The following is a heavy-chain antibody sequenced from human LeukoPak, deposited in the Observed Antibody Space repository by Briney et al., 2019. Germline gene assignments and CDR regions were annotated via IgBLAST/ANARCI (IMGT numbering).Heavy chain of an antibody. CDR1: GFTFSSYS. CDR3: ARDLSGPLAY. CDR2: ISSSSSYI. Sequence: GGSLRLSCAASGFTFSSYSMNWVRQAPGKGLEWVSSISSSSSYIYYAGSVKGRFTISRDNAKNSLYLQMNSLRAEDTAVYYCARDLSGPLAYWGQGTLVTVSS. V-gene: IGHV3-21*01. J-gene: IGHJ4*02. D-gene: IGHD5-12*01.